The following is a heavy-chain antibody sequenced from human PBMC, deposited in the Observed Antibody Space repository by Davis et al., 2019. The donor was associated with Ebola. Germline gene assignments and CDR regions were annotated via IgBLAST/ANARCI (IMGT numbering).Heavy chain of an antibody. D-gene: IGHD3-9*01. Sequence: GESLKISCVASGFTFSNYWMHWIRQAPGKGLVWVSRINPDGTTTAYADSVEGRFTISRDNAQNTLFLQMDSLRAEDTAFYYCTKDFDYENAYWGQGSLVTVSS. CDR3: TKDFDYENAY. J-gene: IGHJ4*02. V-gene: IGHV3-74*01. CDR2: INPDGTTT. CDR1: GFTFSNYW.